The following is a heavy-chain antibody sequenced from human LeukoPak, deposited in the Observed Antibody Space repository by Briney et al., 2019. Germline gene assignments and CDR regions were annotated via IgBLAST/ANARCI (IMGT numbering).Heavy chain of an antibody. CDR3: ARGPKRGENWFDP. CDR2: IYYSGST. J-gene: IGHJ5*02. CDR1: GGSISSYY. V-gene: IGHV4-59*12. D-gene: IGHD3-10*01. Sequence: SETLSLTCTVSGGSISSYYWSWIRQPPGKGLEWIGYIYYSGSTNYSPSLKSRVTMSVDTSKTQFSLKLTSVTATDTAVYYCARGPKRGENWFDPWGQGTLVTVSS.